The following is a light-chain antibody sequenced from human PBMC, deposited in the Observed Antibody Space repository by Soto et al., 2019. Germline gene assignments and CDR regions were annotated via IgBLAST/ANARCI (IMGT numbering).Light chain of an antibody. Sequence: EIVLTQSPATLSLSPGERATLSCRASQSVSSFLAWYQQKCGQAPRLLIYDASNRATGIPARFSGSGSGTDFTLTISSLEPDDFAVYYCQQFSSWPPTFGQGTKVEI. CDR2: DAS. CDR1: QSVSSF. V-gene: IGKV3-11*01. CDR3: QQFSSWPPT. J-gene: IGKJ1*01.